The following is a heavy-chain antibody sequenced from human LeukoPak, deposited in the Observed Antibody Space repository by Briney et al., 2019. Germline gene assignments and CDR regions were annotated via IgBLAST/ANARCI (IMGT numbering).Heavy chain of an antibody. D-gene: IGHD1-1*01. CDR2: IYYSGST. J-gene: IGHJ6*03. CDR1: GYSISSGYY. Sequence: PSETLSLTCTVSGYSISSGYYWGWIRQPPGKGLEWIGSIYYSGSTYYNPSLKSRVTISVDTSKNQFSLKLSSVTAADTAVYYCARRYRYYMDVWGKGTTVTVSS. CDR3: ARRYRYYMDV. V-gene: IGHV4-38-2*02.